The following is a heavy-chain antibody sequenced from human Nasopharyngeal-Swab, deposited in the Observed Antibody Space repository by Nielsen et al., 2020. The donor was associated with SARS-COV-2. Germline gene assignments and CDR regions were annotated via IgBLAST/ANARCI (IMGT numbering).Heavy chain of an antibody. CDR2: ISGSGGST. D-gene: IGHD4-11*01. J-gene: IGHJ4*02. V-gene: IGHV3-23*01. CDR3: AKDLTMTTVTTGYYFDY. CDR1: GFTFSSYA. Sequence: GSLRLSCAASGFTFSSYAMSWVRQAPGKGLEWVSAISGSGGSTYYADSVKGRFTISRDNSKNTLYLQMNSLRAEDTAVYYCAKDLTMTTVTTGYYFDYWGQGTLVTVSS.